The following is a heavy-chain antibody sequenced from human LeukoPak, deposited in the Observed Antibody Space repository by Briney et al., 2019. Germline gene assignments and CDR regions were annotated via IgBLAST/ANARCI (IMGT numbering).Heavy chain of an antibody. D-gene: IGHD2-15*01. Sequence: GGSLRLSCATSGFTFNSYGFHWVRQAPGKGLEWVAIIWYDGSHKSYADSVKGRFTISRDNAKNSLYLLMNSLRAEDTAVYYCARRGTTYCTVDSCHPNWFDPWGQGTLVTVSS. V-gene: IGHV3-33*01. CDR2: IWYDGSHK. CDR3: ARRGTTYCTVDSCHPNWFDP. CDR1: GFTFNSYG. J-gene: IGHJ5*02.